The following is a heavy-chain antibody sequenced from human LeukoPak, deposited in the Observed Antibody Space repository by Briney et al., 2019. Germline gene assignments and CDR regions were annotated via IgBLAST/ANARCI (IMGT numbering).Heavy chain of an antibody. CDR2: ISSSGITI. CDR3: AKNAYSSGSYPFDY. Sequence: GGSLRLSCSASGFTFSDAWMSWVRQAPGKGLEWVSYISSSGITIYYADSVKGRFTISRDNAKKSLYLEMNSLRAEDTAVYYCAKNAYSSGSYPFDYWGQGTLVTVSS. J-gene: IGHJ4*02. CDR1: GFTFSDAW. V-gene: IGHV3-11*01. D-gene: IGHD3-10*01.